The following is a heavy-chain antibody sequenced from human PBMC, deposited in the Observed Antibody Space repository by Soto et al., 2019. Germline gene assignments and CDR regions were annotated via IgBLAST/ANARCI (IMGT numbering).Heavy chain of an antibody. CDR3: FWSGSIYGGKRNY. V-gene: IGHV1-69*01. CDR2: IIPIFGTA. Sequence: QVPLVQSGAEVKKPGSSVKVSCKASGGTFSSYAIRWVRQAPGRGLEWMGGIIPIFGTANYAQKFQGRVTITADESTSTAYMELSSLRSEDTAVYYCFWSGSIYGGKRNYWGQGTLVTVSS. CDR1: GGTFSSYA. D-gene: IGHD3-3*01. J-gene: IGHJ4*02.